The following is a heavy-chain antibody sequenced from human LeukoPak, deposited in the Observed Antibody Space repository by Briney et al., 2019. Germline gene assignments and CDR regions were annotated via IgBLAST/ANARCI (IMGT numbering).Heavy chain of an antibody. CDR3: ARDGLVMYYGSSGYGFRGYFQH. D-gene: IGHD3-22*01. V-gene: IGHV3-11*01. J-gene: IGHJ1*01. CDR1: GFTFSDYY. Sequence: NPGGSLRLSCAASGFTFSDYYMSWIRQAPGKGLEWVSYISSSGSTIYYADSVKGRFTISRDNAKNSLYLQMNSLRAEDTAVYYCARDGLVMYYGSSGYGFRGYFQHWGQGTLVTVSS. CDR2: ISSSGSTI.